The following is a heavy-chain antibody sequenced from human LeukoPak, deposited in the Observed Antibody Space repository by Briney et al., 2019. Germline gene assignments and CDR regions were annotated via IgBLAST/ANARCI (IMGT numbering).Heavy chain of an antibody. V-gene: IGHV1-8*01. J-gene: IGHJ3*02. CDR1: GYTFTSYD. Sequence: ASVKVSCKASGYTFTSYDIKWVRQATGQGLEWMGWMNPNSGNTGYAQKFQGRVTMTRNTSISTAYMELSSLRSEDTAGYYCARLGGRITIFGVVTYDAFDIWGQGTMGTVSS. D-gene: IGHD3-3*01. CDR3: ARLGGRITIFGVVTYDAFDI. CDR2: MNPNSGNT.